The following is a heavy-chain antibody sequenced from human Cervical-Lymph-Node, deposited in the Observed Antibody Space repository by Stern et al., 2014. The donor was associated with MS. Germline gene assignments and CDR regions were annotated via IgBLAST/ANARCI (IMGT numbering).Heavy chain of an antibody. Sequence: QVQLVESGPGLVKPSQTLSLTCTVSGASITGGGSFWSWIRQPAGKRLEWIGRIYTSGSTDYTPSLKSRVTISVDALKNQFSLNLTSVTAADTAVYYCARDSAAGSSIRDYYFGLDVWGQGTTVTVSS. V-gene: IGHV4-61*02. CDR1: GASITGGGSF. D-gene: IGHD6-19*01. CDR3: ARDSAAGSSIRDYYFGLDV. J-gene: IGHJ6*02. CDR2: IYTSGST.